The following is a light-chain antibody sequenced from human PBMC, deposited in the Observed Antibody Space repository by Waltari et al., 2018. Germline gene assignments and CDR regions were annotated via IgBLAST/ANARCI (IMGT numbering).Light chain of an antibody. CDR3: QQYGNSPPT. CDR1: QTLSSSY. CDR2: GAS. V-gene: IGKV3-20*01. Sequence: IVLTQSPATLSLSPGESVTLSCRASQTLSSSYLAWYQQKPGQAPRLLIYGASSRATGIPDKFSGSGSGTDFTLTISRLEAEDFAVYYCQQYGNSPPTFGGGTKVEIK. J-gene: IGKJ4*01.